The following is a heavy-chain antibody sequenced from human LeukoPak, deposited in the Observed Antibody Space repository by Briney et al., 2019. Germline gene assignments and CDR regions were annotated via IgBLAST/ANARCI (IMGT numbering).Heavy chain of an antibody. CDR2: ISYDGSNK. Sequence: GGSLRLSCAASGFTLSSYAMTWVRQAPGKGLEWVAVISYDGSNKYYADSVKGRFTISRDNSKNTLYLQMNSLRAEDTAVYYCARDRVGATDYFDYWGQGTLVTVSS. CDR1: GFTLSSYA. D-gene: IGHD1-26*01. J-gene: IGHJ4*02. V-gene: IGHV3-30-3*01. CDR3: ARDRVGATDYFDY.